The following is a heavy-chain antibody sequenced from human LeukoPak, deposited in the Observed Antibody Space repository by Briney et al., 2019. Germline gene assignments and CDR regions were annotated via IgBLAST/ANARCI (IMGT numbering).Heavy chain of an antibody. V-gene: IGHV5-51*03. Sequence: GESLKISCKGSGYSFTSYWIGWVRQMPGKGLEWMGIIYPGDSDTRYSPSFQGQVTISADKSFSTAYLQWSSLKASDTAMYYCARRAHCYDSSGYTLFDYWGQGTLVTVSS. D-gene: IGHD3-22*01. CDR2: IYPGDSDT. CDR3: ARRAHCYDSSGYTLFDY. CDR1: GYSFTSYW. J-gene: IGHJ4*02.